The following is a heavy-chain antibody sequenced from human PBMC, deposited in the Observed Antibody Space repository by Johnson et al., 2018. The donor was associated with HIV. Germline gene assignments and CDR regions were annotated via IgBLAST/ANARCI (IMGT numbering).Heavy chain of an antibody. CDR1: GFTFSSYA. Sequence: VQVVESGGGVVQPGRSLRLSCAASGFTFSSYAMHWVRQAPGKGLEWVAVISYDGGDKYYADSVKGRFTISRDNSKSTLYLQMNSLRPEDTAVYYCAKERRAPRAFDIWGQGTMVTVSS. J-gene: IGHJ3*02. CDR3: AKERRAPRAFDI. CDR2: ISYDGGDK. V-gene: IGHV3-30*18.